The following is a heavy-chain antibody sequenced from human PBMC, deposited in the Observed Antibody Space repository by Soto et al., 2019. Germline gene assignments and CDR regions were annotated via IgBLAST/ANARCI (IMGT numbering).Heavy chain of an antibody. CDR2: IYASGTT. D-gene: IGHD1-1*01. Sequence: PSETLSLTCTVSGASISNYYWSWIRQPAGKGLECLGRIYASGTTTYNPSLRSRVTMSVDTSKNQFSLNLNSVTAADTAVYYCARASRSELGTVEYWGQGTLVTVSS. CDR1: GASISNYY. V-gene: IGHV4-4*07. J-gene: IGHJ4*02. CDR3: ARASRSELGTVEY.